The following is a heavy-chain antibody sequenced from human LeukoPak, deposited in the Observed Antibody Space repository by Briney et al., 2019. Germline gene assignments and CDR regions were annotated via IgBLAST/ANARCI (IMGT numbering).Heavy chain of an antibody. V-gene: IGHV3-7*01. Sequence: GGSLTLSCAASGFTLSTYWMSWVRQPPGKGLEWVANIKQDGSEKYYVDSVKCRFTISTDNAKNSLYLQMNTLRAEDTAVYYCAREEGTYGGFDYWGQGTLVTVSS. D-gene: IGHD4-17*01. CDR2: IKQDGSEK. CDR1: GFTLSTYW. J-gene: IGHJ4*02. CDR3: AREEGTYGGFDY.